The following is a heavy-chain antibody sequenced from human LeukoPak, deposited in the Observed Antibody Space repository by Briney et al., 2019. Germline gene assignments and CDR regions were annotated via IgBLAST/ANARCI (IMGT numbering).Heavy chain of an antibody. Sequence: SQTLSLTCAISGDSVSSNGASWNWLRQSPSRGLEWLGRTYYRSQQWHSDYAPSVKGRITLNPDTSKNQFSLQLNSMTPEDTALYYCGRETDFGVVTNWGQGTLVTVSS. J-gene: IGHJ4*02. CDR3: GRETDFGVVTN. CDR2: TYYRSQQWHS. V-gene: IGHV6-1*01. D-gene: IGHD3-3*01. CDR1: GDSVSSNGAS.